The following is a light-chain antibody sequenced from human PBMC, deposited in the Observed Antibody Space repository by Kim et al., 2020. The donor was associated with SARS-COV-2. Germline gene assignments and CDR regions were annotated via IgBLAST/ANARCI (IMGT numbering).Light chain of an antibody. CDR3: QVWDSTRYD. V-gene: IGLV3-9*01. Sequence: GSKNVHWYQQKPGQAPVVVIYRDSDRPSGIPERFSGSNSGNTATLTISRAQAGDEADYYCQVWDSTRYDFGSGTKVTVL. CDR1: GSKN. J-gene: IGLJ1*01. CDR2: RDS.